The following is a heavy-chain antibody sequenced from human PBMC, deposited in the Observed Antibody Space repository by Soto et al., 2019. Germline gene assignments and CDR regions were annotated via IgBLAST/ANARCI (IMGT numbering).Heavy chain of an antibody. CDR1: GFTFSSYS. CDR3: ARDSGYSSSWYRGNRPHDY. CDR2: IGGSSGHI. D-gene: IGHD6-13*01. J-gene: IGHJ4*02. V-gene: IGHV3-21*01. Sequence: GGSLRLSCAASGFTFSSYSMVWVRQAPEKGLEWVSSIGGSSGHIYYADSLKGRFTISRDNAKNSLYLQMNSLRDEDTAVYYCARDSGYSSSWYRGNRPHDYWGQGTLVTVSS.